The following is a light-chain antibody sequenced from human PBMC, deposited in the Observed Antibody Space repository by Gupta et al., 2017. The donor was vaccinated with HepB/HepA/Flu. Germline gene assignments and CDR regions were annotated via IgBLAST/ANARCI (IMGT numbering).Light chain of an antibody. V-gene: IGKV1-39*01. J-gene: IGKJ2*01. CDR2: AAS. CDR3: QQIYSTPRYT. Sequence: DSQMTQSPSSLSASVGDRVTITCRASQSISSYLNWYQQKPGKAPKLLIYAASSLQSGVPSRFSGSGYGTDLTLTISSLQPEDFASYYCQQIYSTPRYTFGQGTKLEIK. CDR1: QSISSY.